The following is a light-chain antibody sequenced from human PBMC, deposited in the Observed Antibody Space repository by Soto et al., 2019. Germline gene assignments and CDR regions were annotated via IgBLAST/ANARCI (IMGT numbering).Light chain of an antibody. CDR1: QSVSSSY. CDR3: QHYGSSPWT. CDR2: AAS. J-gene: IGKJ1*01. Sequence: EIVLTQSPGTLSLSPGERATLSCRASQSVSSSYLAWYQQKPGQAPSLLIYAASSRAAGIPERFCGSGSGSDFTLTISRLEPEDFAVYYCQHYGSSPWTFGQGTRVEI. V-gene: IGKV3-20*01.